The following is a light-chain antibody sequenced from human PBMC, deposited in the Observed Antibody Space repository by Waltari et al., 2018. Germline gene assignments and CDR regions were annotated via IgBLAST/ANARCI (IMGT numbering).Light chain of an antibody. CDR1: NSDIGYYNS. Sequence: QSALTQPASVSGSPGQSLTISCTGTNSDIGYYNSVSWYQQYPGKAPKLMIFDVTRWPSGVSHRFSGSKSGNTASLTISGLQAEDEADYFCAAYTSTNTVIFGGGTKVTVL. CDR2: DVT. V-gene: IGLV2-14*01. J-gene: IGLJ2*01. CDR3: AAYTSTNTVI.